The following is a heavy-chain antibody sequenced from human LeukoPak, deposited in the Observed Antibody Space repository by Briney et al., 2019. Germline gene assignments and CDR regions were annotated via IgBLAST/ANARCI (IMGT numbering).Heavy chain of an antibody. CDR1: GGSFSGYY. V-gene: IGHV4-34*01. D-gene: IGHD6-19*01. J-gene: IGHJ4*02. CDR2: INHSGST. CDR3: AIGRVSSGWYGSPFFDY. Sequence: ASDTLSLTCAVYGGSFSGYYWSWIRQPPGKGLEWIGEINHSGSTNYNPSLKSRVTISVDTPKNQFSLKLSSVTAADTAVYYCAIGRVSSGWYGSPFFDYWGQGTLVTVSS.